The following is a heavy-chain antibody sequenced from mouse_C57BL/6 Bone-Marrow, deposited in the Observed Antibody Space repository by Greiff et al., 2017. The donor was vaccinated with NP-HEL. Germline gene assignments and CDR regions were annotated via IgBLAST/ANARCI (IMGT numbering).Heavy chain of an antibody. J-gene: IGHJ3*01. V-gene: IGHV1-76*01. Sequence: QVQLQQSGAELVRPGASVKLSCKASGYTFTDYYINWVKQRPGQGLEWIARIYPGSGTTYYNEKFKGKATLTAEQSSSTAYMQLSSLTSEDSAVYFCARWGGYGWFAYWGQGTLVTVSA. CDR1: GYTFTDYY. D-gene: IGHD2-2*01. CDR2: IYPGSGTT. CDR3: ARWGGYGWFAY.